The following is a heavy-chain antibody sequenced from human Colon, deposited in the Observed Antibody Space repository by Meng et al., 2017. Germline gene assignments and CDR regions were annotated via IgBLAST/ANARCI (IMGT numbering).Heavy chain of an antibody. J-gene: IGHJ5*02. CDR1: GGSISSRCYY. Sequence: SETLSLTCTVSGGSISSRCYYWGWIRQPPGKGLEWMGSIYYSGSTYYNMSLKSRVTISVDTSKDQFFLKLNSVTAADTAVYYCATHLGYCRGGSCRPHWFDPWGQGTLVTVSS. CDR3: ATHLGYCRGGSCRPHWFDP. D-gene: IGHD2-15*01. CDR2: IYYSGST. V-gene: IGHV4-39*07.